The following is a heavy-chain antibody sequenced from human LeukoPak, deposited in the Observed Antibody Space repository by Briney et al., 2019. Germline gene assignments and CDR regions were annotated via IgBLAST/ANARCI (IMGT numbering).Heavy chain of an antibody. CDR1: GGSFSGYY. Sequence: SETLSLTCAVYGGSFSGYYWSWIRQPPGKGLEWIGYIYYSGSTNYSPSLKSRVTISVDTSKNQFSLKLSSVTAADTAVYYCASAPYYDSSGYSAYWGQGTLVTVSS. CDR2: IYYSGST. J-gene: IGHJ4*02. CDR3: ASAPYYDSSGYSAY. V-gene: IGHV4-59*01. D-gene: IGHD3-22*01.